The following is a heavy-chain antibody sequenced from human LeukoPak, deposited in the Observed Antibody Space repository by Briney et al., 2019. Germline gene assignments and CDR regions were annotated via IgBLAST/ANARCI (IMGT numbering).Heavy chain of an antibody. CDR2: ISAYNGNT. J-gene: IGHJ5*02. V-gene: IGHV1-18*04. CDR3: ARGPLPLYNWFDP. CDR1: GYTFTSYG. Sequence: ASVKVSCKASGYTFTSYGISWLQQPPGQGLDGMEWISAYNGNTDYAQKLQGRVTMTTDTSTSTAYMELRSLRSDDTAVYYCARGPLPLYNWFDPWGQGTLVTVSS.